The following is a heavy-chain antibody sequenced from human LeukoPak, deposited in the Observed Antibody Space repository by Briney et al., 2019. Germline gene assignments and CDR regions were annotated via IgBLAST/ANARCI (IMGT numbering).Heavy chain of an antibody. CDR1: GFIFSDYA. V-gene: IGHV3-23*01. CDR3: AKDRGASCYNIFDC. D-gene: IGHD2-2*02. Sequence: PGGSLRLSCAASGFIFSDYAMTWVRQAPGKGLEWVSSVSASGGSTYYGDSVKGRFTISRDSSNNTLFLHMNSLRADGTAVYYCAKDRGASCYNIFDCWGRGTLVTVSS. J-gene: IGHJ5*01. CDR2: VSASGGST.